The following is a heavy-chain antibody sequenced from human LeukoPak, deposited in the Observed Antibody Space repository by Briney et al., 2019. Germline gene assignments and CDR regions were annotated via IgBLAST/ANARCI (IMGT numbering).Heavy chain of an antibody. CDR2: IIPLFGTA. CDR3: AREWGHDSSGYYYGY. V-gene: IGHV1-69*01. D-gene: IGHD3-22*01. CDR1: GGTFSSYA. J-gene: IGHJ4*02. Sequence: ASVKVSCKASGGTFSSYAISWVRQAPGQGLEWMGGIIPLFGTANYAQKFRGRVTITAEESTSTAHMELSSLRSEDTAVYYCAREWGHDSSGYYYGYWGQGTLVAVSS.